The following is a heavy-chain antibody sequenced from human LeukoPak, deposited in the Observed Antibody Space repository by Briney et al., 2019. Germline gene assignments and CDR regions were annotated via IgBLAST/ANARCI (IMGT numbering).Heavy chain of an antibody. CDR2: INPNSGGT. CDR3: ARDLYYYGSGSYYFDY. V-gene: IGHV1-2*06. J-gene: IGHJ4*02. D-gene: IGHD3-10*01. CDR1: GYTFTGYY. Sequence: ASVKVSCKASGYTFTGYYMHWVRQAPGQGLEWMGRINPNSGGTNYVQKFQGRVTMTRDTSISTAYMELSRLRSDDTAVYYCARDLYYYGSGSYYFDYWGQGTLVTVSS.